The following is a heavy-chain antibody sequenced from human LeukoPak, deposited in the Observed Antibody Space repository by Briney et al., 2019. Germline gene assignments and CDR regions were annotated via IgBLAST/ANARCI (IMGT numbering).Heavy chain of an antibody. V-gene: IGHV1-46*01. CDR2: INPSGGST. CDR1: GYTFTGYY. D-gene: IGHD1-26*01. Sequence: ASVKVSCKASGYTFTGYYLHWVRQAPGQGLEWMGIINPSGGSTSYAQKFQGRVTMTRDMSTSTVYMELSSLRSEDTAVYYCARGSSGSYGWFDPWGQGTLVTVSS. J-gene: IGHJ5*02. CDR3: ARGSSGSYGWFDP.